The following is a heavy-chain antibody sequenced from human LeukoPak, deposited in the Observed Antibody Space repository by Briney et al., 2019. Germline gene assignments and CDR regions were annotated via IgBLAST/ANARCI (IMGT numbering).Heavy chain of an antibody. J-gene: IGHJ4*02. CDR2: FYPGDSDT. V-gene: IGHV5-51*03. D-gene: IGHD2-2*02. Sequence: GASLQISGKASGSTFSDYWIGWVRQLPGRGLEGLGIFYPGDSDTRYSPSFQGHVTLSADKSINTAYLQWSGLQASDNAIYFCARSQDLYGAADYWGQGTLV. CDR3: ARSQDLYGAADY. CDR1: GSTFSDYW.